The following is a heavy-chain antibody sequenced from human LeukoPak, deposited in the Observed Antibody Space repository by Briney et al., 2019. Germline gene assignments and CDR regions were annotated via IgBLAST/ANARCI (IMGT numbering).Heavy chain of an antibody. CDR3: AGRRDGYSRPIDY. CDR1: GFTFSSYS. D-gene: IGHD5-24*01. Sequence: PGGSLRLSCAASGFTFSSYSMNWVRQAPGKGLEWVSSISSSSSYIYYADSVKGRFTISRDNAKNSLYLQMNSLRAEDTAVYYCAGRRDGYSRPIDYWGQGTLVTVSS. J-gene: IGHJ4*02. CDR2: ISSSSSYI. V-gene: IGHV3-21*01.